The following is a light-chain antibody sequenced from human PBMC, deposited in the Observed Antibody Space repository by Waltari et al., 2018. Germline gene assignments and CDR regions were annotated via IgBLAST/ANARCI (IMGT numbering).Light chain of an antibody. CDR1: QSVGRS. J-gene: IGKJ4*01. CDR3: LERSNWPPT. V-gene: IGKV3-11*01. Sequence: EIVLTQSPATLSLSPGDRATLSCRSSQSVGRSLSWYQQKPGQPPRLLFYDASTRAAGVPARISGSGSAADFTLTIGSLEPEDFAVYFCLERSNWPPTFGGGTTVEI. CDR2: DAS.